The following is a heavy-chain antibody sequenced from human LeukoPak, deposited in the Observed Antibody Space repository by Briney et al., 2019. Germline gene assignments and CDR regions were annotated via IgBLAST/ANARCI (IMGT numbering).Heavy chain of an antibody. D-gene: IGHD4-23*01. CDR1: GYTFTSYY. J-gene: IGHJ4*02. CDR2: INPNSGGT. CDR3: AREDDYGGNSFDY. V-gene: IGHV1-2*02. Sequence: GASVKVSCKASGYTFTSYYMHWVRQAPGQGLEWMGWINPNSGGTNYAQRFQGRVTMTRDTSISTAYMELSRLRSDDTAVYYCAREDDYGGNSFDYWGQGTLVTVSS.